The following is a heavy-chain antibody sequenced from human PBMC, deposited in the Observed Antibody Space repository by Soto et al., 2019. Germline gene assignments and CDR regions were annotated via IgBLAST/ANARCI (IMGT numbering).Heavy chain of an antibody. CDR1: GFTFSNAW. Sequence: GGSLRLSCAASGFTFSNAWMNWVRQAPGKGREWVCRIKSKTDGGTTKYAAPVKGRFNISRDDSKNTLYLKMNSLKTKETAVYYCPTARRHFEPYYYYYGMDVWGQGTTVTVSS. J-gene: IGHJ6*02. V-gene: IGHV3-15*07. CDR3: PTARRHFEPYYYYYGMDV. CDR2: IKSKTDGGTT.